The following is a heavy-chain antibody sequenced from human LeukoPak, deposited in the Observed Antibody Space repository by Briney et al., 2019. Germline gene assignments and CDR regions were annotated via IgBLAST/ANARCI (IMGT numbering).Heavy chain of an antibody. D-gene: IGHD6-13*01. J-gene: IGHJ4*02. CDR2: IYSGGTT. CDR1: GFTVSSKH. V-gene: IGHV3-66*02. CDR3: AKPRKMYSSSWYYFDY. Sequence: GGSLRLSCAASGFTVSSKHMSWVRQTPGKGLEWVSVIYSGGTTYYADSVKGRFTISRDNSKNTLYLQMNSLRAEDTAVYYCAKPRKMYSSSWYYFDYWGQGTLVTVSS.